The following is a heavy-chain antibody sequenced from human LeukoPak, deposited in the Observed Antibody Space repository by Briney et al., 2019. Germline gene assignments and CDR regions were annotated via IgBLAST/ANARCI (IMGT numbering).Heavy chain of an antibody. V-gene: IGHV3-11*04. J-gene: IGHJ4*02. Sequence: GGSLRLSCTASGFTFSDYYMSWIRQAPGKGLEWVSYISSSGSTIYYADSVKGRFTISRDNAKNSLYLQMNSLRVEDTAVYYCARYRDGYTYFDYWGQGTLVTVSS. D-gene: IGHD5-24*01. CDR3: ARYRDGYTYFDY. CDR2: ISSSGSTI. CDR1: GFTFSDYY.